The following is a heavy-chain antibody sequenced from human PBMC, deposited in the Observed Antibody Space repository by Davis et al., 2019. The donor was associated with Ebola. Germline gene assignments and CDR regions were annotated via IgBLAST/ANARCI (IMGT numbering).Heavy chain of an antibody. CDR3: ATSTCLPVY. CDR2: IYSDGTFT. D-gene: IGHD2-15*01. Sequence: PGGSLTLSCAASVFTFSNYWMYWLRQAPGEGLMCVPRIYSDGTFTTYADSVKGRFTITRDNAKNTLYLQMNSLRAEDTAVYYCATSTCLPVYWGQGTLVAVSS. V-gene: IGHV3-74*01. CDR1: VFTFSNYW. J-gene: IGHJ4*02.